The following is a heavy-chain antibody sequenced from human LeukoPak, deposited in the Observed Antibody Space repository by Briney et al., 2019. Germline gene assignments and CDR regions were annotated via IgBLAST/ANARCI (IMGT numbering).Heavy chain of an antibody. CDR2: IYSGGST. CDR3: ARAAAAGPFDY. D-gene: IGHD6-13*01. Sequence: GGSLRLSCAASGFTVSSNYMSWLRQAPGKGLEWVSVIYSGGSTYYADYVKGRVTISRDNSKNTLYLQMNSLRAEDTAVYYCARAAAAGPFDYWGQGTLVTVSS. J-gene: IGHJ4*02. CDR1: GFTVSSNY. V-gene: IGHV3-66*01.